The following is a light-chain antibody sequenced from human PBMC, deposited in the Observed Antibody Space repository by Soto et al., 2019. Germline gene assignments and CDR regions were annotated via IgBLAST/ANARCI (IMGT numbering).Light chain of an antibody. J-gene: IGKJ1*01. Sequence: EIVLTQSPATLSLSPGERATLSCRASQSVSSYLAWYQQKPGQAPRLLIYDASNRATGIPARFSGSGFGTDVTLTISSLEPEDFAVYYCQQRSNWPWTFGQGTKVEIK. CDR2: DAS. CDR3: QQRSNWPWT. V-gene: IGKV3-11*01. CDR1: QSVSSY.